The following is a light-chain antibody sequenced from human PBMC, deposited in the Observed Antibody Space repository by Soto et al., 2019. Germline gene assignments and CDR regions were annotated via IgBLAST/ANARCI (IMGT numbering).Light chain of an antibody. CDR2: DTS. CDR3: QQYGSSGT. CDR1: QGIGDT. Sequence: EIIMTQSPATLSVSPGEGVTLSCRASQGIGDTLAWYQHKPGQTPRLLIYDTSARATGIPDRFSGSGSGTDFTLTISRLEPEDFAVYYCQQYGSSGTFGQGTKVDIK. J-gene: IGKJ1*01. V-gene: IGKV3-20*01.